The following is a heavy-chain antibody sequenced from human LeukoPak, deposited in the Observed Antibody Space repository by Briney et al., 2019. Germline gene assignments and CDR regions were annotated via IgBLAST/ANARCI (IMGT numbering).Heavy chain of an antibody. CDR1: GGSIGTYL. V-gene: IGHV4-4*07. D-gene: IGHD1-7*01. CDR2: IYISGST. Sequence: SETLSLTCTVSGGSIGTYLWSWIRQPAGKGLQWIGRIYISGSTNYNPSLKSRLTMSVDTSKNQFSLKMSSVTAADTAVYYCARVGTTGWAFDIWGRGTMVTVPS. J-gene: IGHJ3*02. CDR3: ARVGTTGWAFDI.